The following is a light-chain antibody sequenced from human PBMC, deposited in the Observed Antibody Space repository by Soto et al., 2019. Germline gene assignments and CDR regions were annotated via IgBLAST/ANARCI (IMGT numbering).Light chain of an antibody. CDR1: SGSIANNY. CDR3: QSYDSGNQV. Sequence: NFMLTQPHSVSESPGKTVTISCTGSSGSIANNYVQWYQQRPGSAPTTVIYDDKQRPSGVPDRFSGSIDSSSNSASLTISGLKTEDEADDYCQSYDSGNQVFGGGTKLAVL. CDR2: DDK. V-gene: IGLV6-57*02. J-gene: IGLJ3*02.